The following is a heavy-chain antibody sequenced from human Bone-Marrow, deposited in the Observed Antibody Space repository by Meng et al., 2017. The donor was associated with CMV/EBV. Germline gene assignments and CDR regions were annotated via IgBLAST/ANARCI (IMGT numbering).Heavy chain of an antibody. J-gene: IGHJ4*02. V-gene: IGHV1-2*02. D-gene: IGHD2-2*02. CDR2: INPNSGGT. Sequence: ASVKVSCKASGYTFTGYYMHWVRQAPGQGLEWMGWINPNSGGTNYAQKFQGRVTMTRDTSISTAYMELSRLRSDDTAVYYCARVRGYCSSTSCYTPWGYWGQGTLVTVNS. CDR1: GYTFTGYY. CDR3: ARVRGYCSSTSCYTPWGY.